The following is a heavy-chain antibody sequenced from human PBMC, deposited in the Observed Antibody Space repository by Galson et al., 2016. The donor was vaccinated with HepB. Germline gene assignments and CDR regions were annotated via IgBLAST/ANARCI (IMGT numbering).Heavy chain of an antibody. CDR3: ARARVGSTDY. CDR2: GNT. J-gene: IGHJ4*02. Sequence: GNTYYNPSVKSRVIISVDTSKNQFSLKLRSVTAADTAVYYCARARVGSTDYWGQGTLVTVSS. D-gene: IGHD1-26*01. V-gene: IGHV4-31*02.